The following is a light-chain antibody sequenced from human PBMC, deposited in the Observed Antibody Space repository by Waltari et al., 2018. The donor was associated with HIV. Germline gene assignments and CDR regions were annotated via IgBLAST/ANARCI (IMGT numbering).Light chain of an antibody. V-gene: IGKV3D-15*01. CDR1: QNFDDK. Sequence: DILLTQSPATISVSPGGRVTVSCRASQNFDDKLAWDQQKPGQSPRLLIYSSSGRAAGGPNRFGGAVSATNFTLTITRLQFEDFSLYFCQQYHHWPPLTFGGGSRAELK. CDR3: QQYHHWPPLT. J-gene: IGKJ4*01. CDR2: SSS.